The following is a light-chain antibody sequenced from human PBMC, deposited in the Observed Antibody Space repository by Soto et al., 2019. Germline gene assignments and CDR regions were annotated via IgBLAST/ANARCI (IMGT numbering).Light chain of an antibody. CDR3: QQADSFPVT. Sequence: DIQMTQSPSSMSASVGDRVTISCRASEDINSRLAWYQQKPGNAPKLLIYAAFILQSGVPSRFSGYGSGTDFTLSIGSLQPEDFATYYCQQADSFPVTFGQGTRLEIK. V-gene: IGKV1-12*01. J-gene: IGKJ5*01. CDR1: EDINSR. CDR2: AAF.